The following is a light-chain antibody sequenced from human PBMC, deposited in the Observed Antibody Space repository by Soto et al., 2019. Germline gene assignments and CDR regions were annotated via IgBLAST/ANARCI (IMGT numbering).Light chain of an antibody. V-gene: IGKV3-11*01. CDR1: QSVSSY. CDR3: QQRSNWPQIT. J-gene: IGKJ4*01. Sequence: EIVLTQSPATLSLSPGERATLSCRASQSVSSYLAWYQQKPGQAPRLLIYDASNRANGIPARFSGSGSGTDFTLTISSLEPEDFAVYYCQQRSNWPQITFGGGTKVEIK. CDR2: DAS.